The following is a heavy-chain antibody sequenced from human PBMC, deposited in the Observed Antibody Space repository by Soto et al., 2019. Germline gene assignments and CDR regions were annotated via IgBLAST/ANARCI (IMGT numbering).Heavy chain of an antibody. CDR2: IRSKANTFAT. CDR1: GVTFNGSA. CDR3: SRQHYAAPDAFDI. J-gene: IGHJ3*02. D-gene: IGHD3-16*01. V-gene: IGHV3-73*01. Sequence: PGGSMNISCAASGVTFNGSAMHWVRKNSGKGLEWVGRIRSKANTFATAYAASVKGRFTISRDDSKNTTYLQMNSLNTEDTALYYCSRQHYAAPDAFDIWGLGTMVTVSS.